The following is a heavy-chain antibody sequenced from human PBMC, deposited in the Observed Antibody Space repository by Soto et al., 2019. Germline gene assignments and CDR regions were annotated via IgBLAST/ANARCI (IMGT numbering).Heavy chain of an antibody. CDR3: AAPYYDSSGYYYSPFDY. D-gene: IGHD3-22*01. CDR1: GGTFSSYA. CDR2: IIPIFGTA. V-gene: IGHV1-69*13. J-gene: IGHJ4*02. Sequence: SVKVSCKASGGTFSSYAISWVRQAPGQGLEWMGGIIPIFGTANYAQKFQGRVTITADESTSTAYMELSSLRSEDTAVYYCAAPYYDSSGYYYSPFDYWGQGTLVTVSS.